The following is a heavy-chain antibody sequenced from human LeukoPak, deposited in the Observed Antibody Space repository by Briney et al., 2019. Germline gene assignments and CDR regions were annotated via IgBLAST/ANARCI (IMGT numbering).Heavy chain of an antibody. Sequence: SETLSLTCAVSGGSISSGGYSWSWTRQPPGKGLEWIGYIYHSGSTYYNPSLKSRVTISVDRSKNQFSLKLSSVTAADTAVYYCARSKGDYFDYWGQGTLVTVSS. CDR3: ARSKGDYFDY. V-gene: IGHV4-30-2*01. CDR1: GGSISSGGYS. J-gene: IGHJ4*02. CDR2: IYHSGST.